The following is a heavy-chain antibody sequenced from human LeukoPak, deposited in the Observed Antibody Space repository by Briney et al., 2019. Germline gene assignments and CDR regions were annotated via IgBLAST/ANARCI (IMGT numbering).Heavy chain of an antibody. Sequence: QTLSLTCAISGDSVSSNSVTWNWIRQSPSRGLEWLGRTYYRSTWYNDYAVSVRGRITVNPDTSKNQFSLHLNSVTPEDTAVYYCARRLTQYDCFDPWGQGNLVTVSS. J-gene: IGHJ5*02. CDR2: TYYRSTWYN. CDR1: GDSVSSNSVT. D-gene: IGHD2-2*01. V-gene: IGHV6-1*01. CDR3: ARRLTQYDCFDP.